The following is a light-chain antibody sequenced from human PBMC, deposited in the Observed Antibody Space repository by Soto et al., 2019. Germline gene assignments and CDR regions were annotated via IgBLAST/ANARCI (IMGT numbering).Light chain of an antibody. CDR3: QQYGSSRT. CDR2: GAS. Sequence: EIVLTQSPGTLSLSPGERATLSCRASESVSSTDLAWYQQKPGQAPRLLIYGASSRATGVPDRFSGSGSGTDFTLTIGRLEPEDFALYYCQQYGSSRTFGQGTKVEVK. V-gene: IGKV3-20*01. CDR1: ESVSSTD. J-gene: IGKJ1*01.